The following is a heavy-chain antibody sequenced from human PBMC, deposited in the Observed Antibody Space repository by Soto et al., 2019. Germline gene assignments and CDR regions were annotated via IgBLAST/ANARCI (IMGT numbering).Heavy chain of an antibody. J-gene: IGHJ3*02. Sequence: GASVKVSCKASGGTFSSYTISWVRQAPGQGLEWMGWISAYNGNTNYAQKLQGRVTMTTDTSTSTAYMELRSLRSDDTAVYYCARLMITFGGSIPDDAFDIWGQGTMVTVS. CDR3: ARLMITFGGSIPDDAFDI. D-gene: IGHD3-16*01. V-gene: IGHV1-18*01. CDR2: ISAYNGNT. CDR1: GGTFSSYT.